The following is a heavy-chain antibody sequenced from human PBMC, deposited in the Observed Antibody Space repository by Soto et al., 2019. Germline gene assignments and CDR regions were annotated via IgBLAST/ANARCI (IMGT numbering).Heavy chain of an antibody. J-gene: IGHJ4*02. CDR2: ISGSGGST. V-gene: IGHV3-23*01. Sequence: PGGSLRLSCAASGFTFISYAMSWVRQAPGKGLEWVSAISGSGGSTYYADSVKGRFTISRDNSKNTLYLQMNSLRAEDTAVYYCAKVNPAIGYYDSSGYFDYWGQGTLVTVSS. CDR1: GFTFISYA. CDR3: AKVNPAIGYYDSSGYFDY. D-gene: IGHD3-22*01.